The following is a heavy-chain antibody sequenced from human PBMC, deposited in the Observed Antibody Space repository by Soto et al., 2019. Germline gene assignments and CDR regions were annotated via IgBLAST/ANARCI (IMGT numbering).Heavy chain of an antibody. J-gene: IGHJ4*01. CDR2: ISYDGSNK. CDR3: AKDRHYVSSQQGYFYS. D-gene: IGHD3-22*01. CDR1: GFTFSSYG. Sequence: GGSLRLSCAASGFTFSSYGMHWVRQAPGKGLEWVAVISYDGSNKYYADSVKGRFTISRDNSKNTLYLQMNSLRAEDTAVYYCAKDRHYVSSQQGYFYSWVHGT. V-gene: IGHV3-30*18.